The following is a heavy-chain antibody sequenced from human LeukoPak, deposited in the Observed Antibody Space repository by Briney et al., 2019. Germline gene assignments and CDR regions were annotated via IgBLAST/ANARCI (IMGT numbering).Heavy chain of an antibody. J-gene: IGHJ1*01. D-gene: IGHD3-22*01. Sequence: ASVKVSCKAFGYTFTSNYMHWVRQAPGQGPEWMGVISPSGGSTTYAQKFQGRVTLTRDMSTSTDYLELRSLRSDDTAVYYCARGYYDSSGFEYFQDWGQGTLVTVSS. CDR1: GYTFTSNY. V-gene: IGHV1-46*01. CDR2: ISPSGGST. CDR3: ARGYYDSSGFEYFQD.